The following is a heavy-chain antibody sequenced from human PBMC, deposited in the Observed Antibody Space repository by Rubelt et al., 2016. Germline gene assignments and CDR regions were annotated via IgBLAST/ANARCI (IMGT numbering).Heavy chain of an antibody. V-gene: IGHV2-26*01. CDR2: IFSNDEK. J-gene: IGHJ6*02. CDR1: GFSLSNARMG. D-gene: IGHD3-3*01. Sequence: QVTLKESGPVLVKPTETLTLTCTVSGFSLSNARMGVSWIRQPPGKALEWLAHIFSNDEKSYSTSLKSRLTISKETSKSQVVLTMTNMDPVDTATYYCARIGGITIFGVVIHYGMDVWGQGTTVTVSS. CDR3: ARIGGITIFGVVIHYGMDV.